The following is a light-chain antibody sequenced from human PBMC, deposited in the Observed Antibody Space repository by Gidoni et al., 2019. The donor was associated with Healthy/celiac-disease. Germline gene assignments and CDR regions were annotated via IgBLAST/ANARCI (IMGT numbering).Light chain of an antibody. V-gene: IGKV3-20*01. CDR2: GAS. J-gene: IGKJ4*01. CDR1: QSVSSSY. CDR3: QQSGSSPLT. Sequence: DIVLTQSPGTLSLSPGERATLSCRASQSVSSSYLAWYQQKPGQAPRLLIYGASSRATGIPDRFSGSGSGTDFTLTISRLEPADFAVYYCQQSGSSPLTFGGXTKVEIK.